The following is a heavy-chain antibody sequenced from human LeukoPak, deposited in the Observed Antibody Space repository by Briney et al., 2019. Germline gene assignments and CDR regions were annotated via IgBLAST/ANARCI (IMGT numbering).Heavy chain of an antibody. Sequence: GGSLRLSCTASGFTFGDYAMSWVRQAPGKGLEWVSAISASGGTTYHADSVKGRFTVSRDNSKNTLYLQMNSLRAEDTAVYYYSKPLRDGTYYFDYWGQGTLVTVSS. D-gene: IGHD5-24*01. CDR1: GFTFGDYA. J-gene: IGHJ4*02. V-gene: IGHV3-23*01. CDR2: ISASGGTT. CDR3: SKPLRDGTYYFDY.